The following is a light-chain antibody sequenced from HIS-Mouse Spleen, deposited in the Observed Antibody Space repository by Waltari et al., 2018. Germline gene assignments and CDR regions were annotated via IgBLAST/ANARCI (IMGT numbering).Light chain of an antibody. CDR2: DVS. Sequence: QSALTQPRSVSGSPGQSVTISCTGTGSDVGGYNYFSWYQQHPGKAPKLMIYDVSKRPSGVPDRFSGSKSGNTASLTISGLQAEDEADYYCCSYAGSYPVVFGGGTKLTVL. CDR3: CSYAGSYPVV. V-gene: IGLV2-11*01. J-gene: IGLJ2*01. CDR1: GSDVGGYNY.